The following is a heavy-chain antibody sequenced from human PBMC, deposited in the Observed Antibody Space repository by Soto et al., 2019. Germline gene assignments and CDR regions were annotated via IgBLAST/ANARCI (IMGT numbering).Heavy chain of an antibody. V-gene: IGHV3-30*18. CDR1: GFTFSSYG. CDR3: AKSGVSTADY. D-gene: IGHD6-6*01. J-gene: IGHJ4*02. Sequence: ESGGGVVQPGRSLRLSCAASGFTFSSYGMHWVRQAPGKGLEWVAVISYDGRNKYYADSVKGRFTISRDNSKNTLYLQMNSLRAEDTAVYYCAKSGVSTADYWGQGILVTVSS. CDR2: ISYDGRNK.